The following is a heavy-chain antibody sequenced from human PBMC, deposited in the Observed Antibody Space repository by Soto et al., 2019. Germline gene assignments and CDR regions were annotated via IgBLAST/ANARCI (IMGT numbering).Heavy chain of an antibody. D-gene: IGHD3-22*01. CDR3: ARGERDYYDSSGYYDNWFDP. Sequence: SVKVSCKASGGTFSSYAISWVRQAPGQGLEWMGGIIPIFGTANYAQKFQGRVTITADESTSTAYMELSSLRSEDTAVYYCARGERDYYDSSGYYDNWFDPWGQGTLVTVSS. CDR1: GGTFSSYA. J-gene: IGHJ5*02. V-gene: IGHV1-69*13. CDR2: IIPIFGTA.